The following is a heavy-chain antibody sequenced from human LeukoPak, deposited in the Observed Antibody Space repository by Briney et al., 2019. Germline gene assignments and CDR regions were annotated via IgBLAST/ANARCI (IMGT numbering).Heavy chain of an antibody. CDR1: GFAFSTYA. CDR2: ISSSGSTI. J-gene: IGHJ4*02. D-gene: IGHD3/OR15-3a*01. V-gene: IGHV3-48*03. Sequence: GGSLRLSCAASGFAFSTYAMGWVRQAPGKGLEWVSYISSSGSTIYYADSVKGRFTISRDNAKNSLYLQMNSLRAEDTAVYYCARGGLGVHFDYWGQGTLVTVSS. CDR3: ARGGLGVHFDY.